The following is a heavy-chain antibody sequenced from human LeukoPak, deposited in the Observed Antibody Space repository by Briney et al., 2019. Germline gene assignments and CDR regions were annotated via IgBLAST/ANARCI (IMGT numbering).Heavy chain of an antibody. J-gene: IGHJ6*03. Sequence: GGSLRLSCAASGFSFDDYAMSWVRQAPGKGLEWVSGINWNGGSTGYADSVKGRFTISRDNAKNSLFLQMNSLRAEDTALYYCARGAHPERCYYVAVWGKGTTVTVSS. CDR3: ARGAHPERCYYVAV. CDR2: INWNGGST. CDR1: GFSFDDYA. V-gene: IGHV3-20*04.